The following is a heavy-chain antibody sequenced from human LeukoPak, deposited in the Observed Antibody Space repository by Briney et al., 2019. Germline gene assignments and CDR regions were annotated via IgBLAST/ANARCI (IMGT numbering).Heavy chain of an antibody. CDR2: IWYHGSNT. Sequence: GGSQRLSCVASGFHFSSFPMHWVRQAPGHGQEWLALIWYHGSNTYYADSLTRRFTISRDDSKNAVYLQTNSLRGEDTALYYCPRGFLDFDSWGQGTLVIVSS. D-gene: IGHD3-3*01. V-gene: IGHV3-33*01. CDR3: PRGFLDFDS. CDR1: GFHFSSFP. J-gene: IGHJ4*02.